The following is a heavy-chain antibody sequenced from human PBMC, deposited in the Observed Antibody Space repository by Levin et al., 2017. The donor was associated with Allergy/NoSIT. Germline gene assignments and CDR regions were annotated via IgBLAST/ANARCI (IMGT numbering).Heavy chain of an antibody. CDR2: ISSSSSYI. V-gene: IGHV3-21*01. Sequence: SCAASGFTFSSYSMNWVRQAPGKGLEWVSSISSSSSYIYYADSVKGRFTISRDNAKNSLYLQMNSLRAEDTAVYYCARDMITMVQGVIISLYAFDIWGQGTMVTVSS. CDR3: ARDMITMVQGVIISLYAFDI. CDR1: GFTFSSYS. J-gene: IGHJ3*02. D-gene: IGHD3-10*01.